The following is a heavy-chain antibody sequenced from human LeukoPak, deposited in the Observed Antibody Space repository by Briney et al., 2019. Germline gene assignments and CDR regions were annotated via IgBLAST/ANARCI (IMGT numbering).Heavy chain of an antibody. D-gene: IGHD3-10*01. CDR1: GYPFTIDG. V-gene: IGHV1-18*01. Sequence: ASVKVSCKPSGYPFTIDGISWGRQAPGQGLEWMGWISVYNGNINYAQKLQGRVTITTDTSTSTAHMELRSLRSDDTAVYYCARDSYYYYNYYLDYWGQGTLVTVSS. CDR2: ISVYNGNI. CDR3: ARDSYYYYNYYLDY. J-gene: IGHJ4*02.